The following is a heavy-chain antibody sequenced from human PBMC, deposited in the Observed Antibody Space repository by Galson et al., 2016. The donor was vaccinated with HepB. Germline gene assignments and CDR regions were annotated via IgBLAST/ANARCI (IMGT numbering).Heavy chain of an antibody. CDR1: GFTFGDYA. J-gene: IGHJ6*02. CDR3: AKDRVSFYYYGMDV. V-gene: IGHV3-9*01. D-gene: IGHD2-8*01. CDR2: ITWNSGAI. Sequence: SLRLSCAASGFTFGDYAMHWVRQAPGMGLEWVSGITWNSGAIAYADSVKGRFTISRDNARNSLYLQMNNLRTEDTALYYCAKDRVSFYYYGMDVWGQGTTVTVSS.